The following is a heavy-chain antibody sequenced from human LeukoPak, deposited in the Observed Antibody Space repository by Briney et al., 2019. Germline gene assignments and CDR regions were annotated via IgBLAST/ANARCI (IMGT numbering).Heavy chain of an antibody. V-gene: IGHV4-38-2*02. Sequence: SETLSLTCTVSGYSISSGYYWGWIRQPPGKGLEWIGSIYHSGSTYYNPPLKSRVTISVDTSKNQFSLKLSSVTAADTAVYYCASTFYYDSSTFDPWGQGTLVTVSS. J-gene: IGHJ5*02. CDR3: ASTFYYDSSTFDP. CDR1: GYSISSGYY. CDR2: IYHSGST. D-gene: IGHD3-22*01.